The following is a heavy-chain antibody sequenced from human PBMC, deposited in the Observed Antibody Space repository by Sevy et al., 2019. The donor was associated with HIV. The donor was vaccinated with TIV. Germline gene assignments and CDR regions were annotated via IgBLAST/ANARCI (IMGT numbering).Heavy chain of an antibody. D-gene: IGHD3-10*01. V-gene: IGHV4-31*03. CDR3: ARGGITIVRDREGNFDY. Sequence: SETLSLTCTVSGGSISSGGYYWSWIRQHPGKGLEWIGYIYYSGSTYYNPSLKSRVTISVDTSKNQFSLKLSSVTAADTAVYYCARGGITIVRDREGNFDYWGQGTLVTVSS. CDR1: GGSISSGGYY. CDR2: IYYSGST. J-gene: IGHJ4*02.